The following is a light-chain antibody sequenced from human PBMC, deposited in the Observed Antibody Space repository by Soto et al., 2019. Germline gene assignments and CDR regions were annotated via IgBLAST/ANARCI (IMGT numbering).Light chain of an antibody. CDR2: AAS. Sequence: AIRMTQSPSSFSASTGDRVTITCRASQGISSYLAWYQQKPGKAPKLLIYAASTLQSGVPSRFSGSGSGTDFTLTISYLQSEDFATYYCQQYYSYPPGGTFGQGTKVEIK. V-gene: IGKV1-8*01. J-gene: IGKJ1*01. CDR3: QQYYSYPPGGT. CDR1: QGISSY.